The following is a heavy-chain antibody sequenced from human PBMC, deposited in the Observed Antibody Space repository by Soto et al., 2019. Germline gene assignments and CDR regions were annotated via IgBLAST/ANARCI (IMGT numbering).Heavy chain of an antibody. CDR1: GGSISSYY. Sequence: SETLSLTCTVSGGSISSYYWSWIRQPPGKGLEWIGYIYYSGSTNYNPSLKSRVTISVDTSKNQFSLKLSSVTAADTAVYYCARHHIAAPSGWFDPWGQGTLVTVSS. CDR2: IYYSGST. V-gene: IGHV4-59*08. J-gene: IGHJ5*02. CDR3: ARHHIAAPSGWFDP. D-gene: IGHD6-13*01.